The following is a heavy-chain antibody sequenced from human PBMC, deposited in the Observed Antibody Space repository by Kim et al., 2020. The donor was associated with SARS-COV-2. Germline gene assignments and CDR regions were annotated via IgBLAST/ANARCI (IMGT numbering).Heavy chain of an antibody. J-gene: IGHJ5*02. CDR1: GFTVNNYY. CDR2: IHSGGAT. Sequence: GGSLRLSCAASGFTVNNYYMSWVRQAPGKGLEWVSVIHSGGATYYAESVQGRFIISRDNSKNTLYLHVNSLRAEDTAVYYCAGQGRGFDPWGQGTLVTVSS. CDR3: AGQGRGFDP. V-gene: IGHV3-66*04.